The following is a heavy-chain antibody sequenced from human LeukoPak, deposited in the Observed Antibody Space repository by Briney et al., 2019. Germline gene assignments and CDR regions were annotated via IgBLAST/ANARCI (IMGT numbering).Heavy chain of an antibody. V-gene: IGHV5-51*01. CDR1: GYSFSSYW. CDR3: ARRLGGADVFDI. D-gene: IGHD3-16*01. Sequence: GESLKVSCKGSGYSFSSYWIAWVRQMPGKGLEWMGIIYPGDSDSKYSRSFEGQVTTSADKSINTAYLQWSSLKASDSAMYYCARRLGGADVFDIWGQGTMVTVSS. CDR2: IYPGDSDS. J-gene: IGHJ3*02.